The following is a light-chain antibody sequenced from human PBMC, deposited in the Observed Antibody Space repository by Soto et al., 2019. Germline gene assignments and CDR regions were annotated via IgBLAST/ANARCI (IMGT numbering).Light chain of an antibody. V-gene: IGLV2-14*01. J-gene: IGLJ2*01. Sequence: QSALTQPASVSGSPGQTITISCTGTSSDVGGYNYVSWYQQHPGKAPKLMIYEVSNRPSGVSNRFSGSKSGNTASLTISGLHAEDDAAYSFSSDTSSSTHVVFGGGTKLTVL. CDR1: SSDVGGYNY. CDR3: SSDTSSSTHVV. CDR2: EVS.